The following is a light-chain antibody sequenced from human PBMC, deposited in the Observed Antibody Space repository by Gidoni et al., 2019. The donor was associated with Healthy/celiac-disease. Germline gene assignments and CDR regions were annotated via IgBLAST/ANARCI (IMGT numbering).Light chain of an antibody. J-gene: IGLJ3*02. Sequence: QSARTQPASVSGSPGQSITISCTGTSSDVGSYNLVSWYQQHPGKAPKLMIYEGSKRPSGVSNRFSGSKSGNTASLTISGLQAEDEADYYCCSYAGSVKVFGGGTKLTVL. CDR3: CSYAGSVKV. V-gene: IGLV2-23*01. CDR2: EGS. CDR1: SSDVGSYNL.